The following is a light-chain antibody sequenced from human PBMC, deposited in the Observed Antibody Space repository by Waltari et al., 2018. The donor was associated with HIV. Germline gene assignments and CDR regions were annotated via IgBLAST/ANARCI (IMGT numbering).Light chain of an antibody. V-gene: IGLV1-51*01. CDR2: EDL. J-gene: IGLJ3*02. CDR3: GAWDSTLRTWA. Sequence: SVLTQPPSVSATPGQKVTISCSGSTSNIGINYVSWYQHLPGTAPQLLLYEDLKGTPEIPDRISASKSGTSTTLGITGLQTGDDADYYCGAWDSTLRTWAFGGGTKLTVL. CDR1: TSNIGINY.